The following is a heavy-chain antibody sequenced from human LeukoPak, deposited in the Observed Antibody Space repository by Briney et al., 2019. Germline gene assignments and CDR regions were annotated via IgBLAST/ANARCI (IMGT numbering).Heavy chain of an antibody. D-gene: IGHD1-26*01. CDR2: IWYDGSNK. V-gene: IGHV3-33*06. J-gene: IGHJ4*02. Sequence: SGGSLRLSCAASGFTFSSYGMHWVRQAPGKGLEWVAVIWYDGSNKYYADSVKGRFTISRDNSKNTLYLQMNSLRAEDTAVYYCAKDPARVVGATTVWGQGTLVTVSS. CDR3: AKDPARVVGATTV. CDR1: GFTFSSYG.